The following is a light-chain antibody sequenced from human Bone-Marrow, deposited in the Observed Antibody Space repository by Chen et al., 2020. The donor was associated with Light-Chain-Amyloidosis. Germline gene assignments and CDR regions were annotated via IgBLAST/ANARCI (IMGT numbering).Light chain of an antibody. CDR3: QSYQGSSQGV. CDR1: SGSIATNY. CDR2: EDD. V-gene: IGLV6-57*01. Sequence: NFRLTQPHSVSEFPGKTVIISCTRSSGSIATNYVQWNQQRPGSSPTTVIYEDDQGPSGVPGRFSGSIDRSSNSASLTISGLKTEDEADYYCQSYQGSSQGVFGGGTKLTVL. J-gene: IGLJ3*02.